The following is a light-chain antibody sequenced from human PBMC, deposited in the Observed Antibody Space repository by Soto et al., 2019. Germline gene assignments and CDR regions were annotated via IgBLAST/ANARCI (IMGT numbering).Light chain of an antibody. CDR3: QTWGTGIAV. CDR2: LNSDGSH. CDR1: SGHSSYA. V-gene: IGLV4-69*01. Sequence: VLTQSPSASASLGASVNLTCTLSSGHSSYAIAWHQQQPEKGPRYLMNLNSDGSHSKGDGIPDRFSGSSSGAERYLTISSLQSEDEADYYCQTWGTGIAVFGGGTQLTVL. J-gene: IGLJ7*01.